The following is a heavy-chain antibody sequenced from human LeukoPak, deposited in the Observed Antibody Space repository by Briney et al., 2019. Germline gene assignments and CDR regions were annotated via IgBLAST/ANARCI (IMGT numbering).Heavy chain of an antibody. CDR3: ATMFGESSDFDH. CDR2: LHSSGET. D-gene: IGHD3-10*02. V-gene: IGHV4-4*07. Sequence: SETLSLTCVVSGGSISAYYWNWIRQPVGKGLEWIGRLHSSGETTSNPSLMSRATMSLDTSRNHFSLNLTSVTAADTAIYYCATMFGESSDFDHWGQGTLVTVSS. J-gene: IGHJ4*02. CDR1: GGSISAYY.